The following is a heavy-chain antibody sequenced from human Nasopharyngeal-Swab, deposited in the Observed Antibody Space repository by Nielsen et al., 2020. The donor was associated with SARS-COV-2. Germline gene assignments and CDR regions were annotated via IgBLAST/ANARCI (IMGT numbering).Heavy chain of an antibody. CDR1: GFTFSTYA. Sequence: GVLKISCAASGFTFSTYAMYWVRQPPAKGLEWVSIISGSGGSTYYADSVKGRFTISRDNSKNTLYLQMNSLRAADTAVYYCARGTTYFDILTGYSMGNHDAFHVWGQGTMVTVSS. CDR2: ISGSGGST. D-gene: IGHD3-9*01. J-gene: IGHJ3*01. V-gene: IGHV3-23*01. CDR3: ARGTTYFDILTGYSMGNHDAFHV.